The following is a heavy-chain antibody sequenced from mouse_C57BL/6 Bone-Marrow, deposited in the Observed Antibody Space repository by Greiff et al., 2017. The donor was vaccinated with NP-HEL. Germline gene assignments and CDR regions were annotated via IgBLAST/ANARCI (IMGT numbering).Heavy chain of an antibody. V-gene: IGHV2-2*01. CDR3: ARKDYGSRSGFAY. Sequence: QVQLQQSGPGLVQPSQSLSITCTVSGFSLTSYGVHWVRQSPGKGLEWLGVIWSGGSTDYNAAFISRLSISKDKSKSQVFFKMNSLQADDTAIYYCARKDYGSRSGFAYWGQGTLVTVSA. D-gene: IGHD1-1*01. CDR2: IWSGGST. J-gene: IGHJ3*01. CDR1: GFSLTSYG.